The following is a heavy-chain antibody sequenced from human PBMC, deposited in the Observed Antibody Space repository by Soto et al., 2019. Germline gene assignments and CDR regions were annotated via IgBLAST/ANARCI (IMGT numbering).Heavy chain of an antibody. Sequence: EVQLVESGGGLVQPGGSLRLSCAASGLTFSSYEMHWVRQAPGKGLEWLSYISKSSSVIYYADSVKGRFTISRDNANNIPYMQMNSLRAEDTAVYFCASVNLRFSYGIDVWGQGTTVTVSS. D-gene: IGHD3-3*01. J-gene: IGHJ6*02. V-gene: IGHV3-48*03. CDR2: ISKSSSVI. CDR3: ASVNLRFSYGIDV. CDR1: GLTFSSYE.